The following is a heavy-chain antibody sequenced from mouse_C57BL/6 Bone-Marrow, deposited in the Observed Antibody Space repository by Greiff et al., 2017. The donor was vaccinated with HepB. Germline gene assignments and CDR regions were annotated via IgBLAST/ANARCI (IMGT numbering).Heavy chain of an antibody. CDR1: GYAFSSYW. CDR2: IYPGDGDT. V-gene: IGHV1-80*01. Sequence: ESGAELVKPGASVKISCKASGYAFSSYWMNWVKQRPGKGLEWIGQIYPGDGDTNYNGKFKGKATLTADKSSSTAYMQLSSLTSEDSAVYVCARGATVVAPNWYFDVWGTGTTVTVSS. CDR3: ARGATVVAPNWYFDV. J-gene: IGHJ1*03. D-gene: IGHD1-1*01.